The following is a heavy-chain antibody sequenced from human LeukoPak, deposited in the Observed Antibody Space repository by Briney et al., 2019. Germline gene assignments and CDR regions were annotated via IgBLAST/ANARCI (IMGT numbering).Heavy chain of an antibody. D-gene: IGHD3-22*01. CDR2: ISAYNGNT. CDR1: GYTFTSYG. Sequence: GASVKVSCKASGYTFTSYGISWVRQAPGQGLEWMGWISAYNGNTTYAQKFQGRVTMTRDTSTSTVYMELSSLRSEDTAVYYCARAYYHDSSDYYFPLDYWGQGTLVTVSS. J-gene: IGHJ4*02. V-gene: IGHV1-18*01. CDR3: ARAYYHDSSDYYFPLDY.